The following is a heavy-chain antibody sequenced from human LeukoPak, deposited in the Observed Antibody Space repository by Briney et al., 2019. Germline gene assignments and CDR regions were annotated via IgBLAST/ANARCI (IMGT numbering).Heavy chain of an antibody. CDR1: GGSISSYY. J-gene: IGHJ4*02. Sequence: SETLPLTCTVSGGSISSYYWSWIRQPPGKGLEWIGYIYYSGSTNYNPSLKSRVTISVDTFKSQFSLKLNSVTAADTAVYYCARESSGSYAQSDYWGQGTLVTVSS. D-gene: IGHD1-26*01. CDR3: ARESSGSYAQSDY. CDR2: IYYSGST. V-gene: IGHV4-59*01.